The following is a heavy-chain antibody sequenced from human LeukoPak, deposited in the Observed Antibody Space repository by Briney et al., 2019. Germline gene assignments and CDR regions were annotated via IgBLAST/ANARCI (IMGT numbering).Heavy chain of an antibody. CDR1: GDSVSTNNGA. CDR2: TYYRFYRSAWLS. V-gene: IGHV6-1*01. D-gene: IGHD3-22*01. CDR3: ARAGPNILLQPLLMGGFDH. Sequence: SQTLSLTCALSGDSVSTNNGAWNCIRQSPSGGLEWLGRTYYRFYRSAWLSDYAISVRSRITINPDTSKNRFSLQLSSMTPEDTAVYYCARAGPNILLQPLLMGGFDHWGQGALVTVSS. J-gene: IGHJ4*02.